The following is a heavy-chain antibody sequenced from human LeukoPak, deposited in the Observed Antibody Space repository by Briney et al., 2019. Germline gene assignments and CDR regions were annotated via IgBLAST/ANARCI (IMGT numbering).Heavy chain of an antibody. CDR2: ISAYNGNT. V-gene: IGHV1-18*01. J-gene: IGHJ3*02. CDR1: GYTFTSYG. CDR3: ARDRNLAVAGIEKLGAFDI. Sequence: RASVKVSCKASGYTFTSYGISWVRQAPGQGLEWMGWISAYNGNTNYAQKLQGRVTMTTDTSTSTAYMELRSLRSDDTAVYYYARDRNLAVAGIEKLGAFDIWGQGTMVTVSS. D-gene: IGHD6-19*01.